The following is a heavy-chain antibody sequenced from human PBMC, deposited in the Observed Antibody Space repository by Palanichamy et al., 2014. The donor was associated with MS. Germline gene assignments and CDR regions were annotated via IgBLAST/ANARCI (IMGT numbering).Heavy chain of an antibody. D-gene: IGHD3-10*01. Sequence: QVQLVQSGAEVKKPGASVKVSCQASGYTFTSYDVHWVRQAAGQGLEWMGWMNPNSGHTGYAQQFQGRVTITRNTSTSTAYMELTNLKFDDTAVYYCARGVTISMVRGIIVRFDPWGQGTLVTVSS. CDR1: GYTFTSYD. J-gene: IGHJ5*02. CDR3: ARGVTISMVRGIIVRFDP. CDR2: MNPNSGHT. V-gene: IGHV1-8*01.